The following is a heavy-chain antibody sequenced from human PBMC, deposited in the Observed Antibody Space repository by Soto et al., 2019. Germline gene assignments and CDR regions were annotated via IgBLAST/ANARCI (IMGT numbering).Heavy chain of an antibody. V-gene: IGHV6-1*01. Sequence: SQTLSLTCAISVDIVSSDSSAWNWIRQSPSRGLEWLGRTYYRSKWYTDYAVSVKSRITINPDTSKNHFSLQLNSVTPEDTAVYYCARAIFGSSWYSNWFDPWGQGILVTVSS. J-gene: IGHJ5*02. D-gene: IGHD6-13*01. CDR3: ARAIFGSSWYSNWFDP. CDR1: VDIVSSDSSA. CDR2: TYYRSKWYT.